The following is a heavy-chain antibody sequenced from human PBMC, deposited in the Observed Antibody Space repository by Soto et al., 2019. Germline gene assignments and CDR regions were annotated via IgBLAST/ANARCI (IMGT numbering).Heavy chain of an antibody. CDR2: FDPEDGET. V-gene: IGHV1-24*01. Sequence: RASVKVSCKVSGYTLTELSMHWVRQAPGKGLEWMGGFDPEDGETIYAQKFQGRVTMTEDTSTDTAYMELSSLRSEDTAVYYCATLYYYGSGSYYGAGRWFDPWGQGTLVTVSS. D-gene: IGHD3-10*01. CDR1: GYTLTELS. J-gene: IGHJ5*02. CDR3: ATLYYYGSGSYYGAGRWFDP.